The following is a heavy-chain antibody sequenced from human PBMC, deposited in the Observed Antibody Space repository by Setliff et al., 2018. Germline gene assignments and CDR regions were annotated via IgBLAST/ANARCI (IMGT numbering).Heavy chain of an antibody. Sequence: GASVKVSCKASGYPFTAYNMHWVRQAPGQGPEWMGWINPDSGATNFAQKFQGRVTMTRDTSTTTAYMDLNSLRSDDTATYFSARDRDVSTIFGVVIPAASGLGYWGQGTLVTVSS. CDR1: GYPFTAYN. CDR3: ARDRDVSTIFGVVIPAASGLGY. J-gene: IGHJ4*02. CDR2: INPDSGAT. V-gene: IGHV1-2*02. D-gene: IGHD3-3*01.